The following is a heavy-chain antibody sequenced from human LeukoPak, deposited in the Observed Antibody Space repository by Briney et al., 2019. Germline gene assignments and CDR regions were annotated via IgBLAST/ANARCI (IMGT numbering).Heavy chain of an antibody. D-gene: IGHD1-7*01. CDR2: ISSSSSYI. Sequence: GGSLRLSCAASGFTFSSYSMSWVRQAPGKGLEWVSSISSSSSYIYYADSVKGRFTISRDNAKNSLYLQMNSLRAEDTAVYYCARAIRNYGGVRYFDYWGQGTLVTVSS. CDR1: GFTFSSYS. J-gene: IGHJ4*02. V-gene: IGHV3-21*01. CDR3: ARAIRNYGGVRYFDY.